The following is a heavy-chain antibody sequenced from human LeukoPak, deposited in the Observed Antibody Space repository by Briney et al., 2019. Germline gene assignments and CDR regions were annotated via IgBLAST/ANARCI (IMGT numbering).Heavy chain of an antibody. CDR3: ARSGDSSGYYSGIPY. V-gene: IGHV1-18*01. CDR2: ISAYNGNT. D-gene: IGHD3-22*01. CDR1: GYTFINYG. J-gene: IGHJ4*02. Sequence: GASVKVSCKASGYTFINYGISWVRQAPGQGLEWMGWISAYNGNTNYAQKFQGRVTMTTDTSTSTAYMELRSLKSDDTAVYYCARSGDSSGYYSGIPYWGQGTLVTVSS.